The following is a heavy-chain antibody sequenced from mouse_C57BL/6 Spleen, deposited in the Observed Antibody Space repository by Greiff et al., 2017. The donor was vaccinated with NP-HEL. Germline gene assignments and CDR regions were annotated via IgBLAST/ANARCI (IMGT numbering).Heavy chain of an antibody. CDR3: ARERITTVVAHYYAMDD. V-gene: IGHV1-64*01. J-gene: IGHJ4*01. CDR2: IHPNSGST. Sequence: VQLQQPGAELVKPGASVKLSCKASGYTFTSYWMHWVKQRPGQGLEWIGMIHPNSGSTNYNEKFKSQATLTVDKSSSTAYMQLSSLTSEDSAVYYCARERITTVVAHYYAMDDWGQGTTLTVPS. D-gene: IGHD1-1*01. CDR1: GYTFTSYW.